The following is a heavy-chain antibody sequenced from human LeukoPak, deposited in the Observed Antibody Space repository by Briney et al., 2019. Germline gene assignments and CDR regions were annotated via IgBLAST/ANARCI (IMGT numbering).Heavy chain of an antibody. Sequence: PGGSLRLSCTVSGFTLSSYEMSWIRQAPGKGLEWVANIKQDGSDKYYVDSVKGRFTISRDNAKKSLYLQKNSLRAEDTAVYFCARKGEVTAPTKNAFDIWGQGTMVTVSS. J-gene: IGHJ3*02. CDR2: IKQDGSDK. CDR3: ARKGEVTAPTKNAFDI. V-gene: IGHV3-7*01. D-gene: IGHD2-21*02. CDR1: GFTLSSYE.